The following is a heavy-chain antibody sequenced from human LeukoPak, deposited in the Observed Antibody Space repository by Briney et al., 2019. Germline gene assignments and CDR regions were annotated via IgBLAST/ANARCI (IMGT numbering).Heavy chain of an antibody. CDR3: AREAGSGSWYPFDY. J-gene: IGHJ4*02. V-gene: IGHV1-18*01. CDR1: GYTFTNYA. CDR2: IGAYDGST. Sequence: ASVKVSCKASGYTFTNYAITWVRQAPGQGLEWMGWIGAYDGSTNYAQKFQGRVTMTTDPSTSTAYMELRSLRSDDTAVYYCAREAGSGSWYPFDYWGQGTLVTVSS. D-gene: IGHD6-13*01.